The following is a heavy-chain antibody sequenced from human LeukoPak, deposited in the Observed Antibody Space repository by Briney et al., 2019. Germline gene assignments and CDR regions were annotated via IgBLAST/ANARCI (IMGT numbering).Heavy chain of an antibody. CDR1: GFTFSSYA. D-gene: IGHD3-10*01. J-gene: IGHJ4*02. Sequence: PGGSLRLSCAASGFTFSSYAMSWVRQAPGKGLEWVSGISGSGRDTYYADSVKGRFTISRDNAKDSLYLQMNSVRVEDTAVYYCARESPGGYWGQGTLVTVSS. CDR3: ARESPGGY. V-gene: IGHV3-23*01. CDR2: ISGSGRDT.